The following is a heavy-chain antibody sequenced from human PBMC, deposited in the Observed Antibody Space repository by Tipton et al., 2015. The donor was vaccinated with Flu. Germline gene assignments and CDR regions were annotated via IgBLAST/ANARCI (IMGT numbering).Heavy chain of an antibody. J-gene: IGHJ4*02. Sequence: SLRLSCVVSGFTFSSYEINWVRQAPGKGLEWVSYITPSGTTISYADSVRGRFTISRDNAKNSLYLQLNSLRAEDTALYYCATLTGDDYWGQGDLVTVSS. CDR1: GFTFSSYE. CDR2: ITPSGTTI. V-gene: IGHV3-48*03. CDR3: ATLTGDDY. D-gene: IGHD7-27*01.